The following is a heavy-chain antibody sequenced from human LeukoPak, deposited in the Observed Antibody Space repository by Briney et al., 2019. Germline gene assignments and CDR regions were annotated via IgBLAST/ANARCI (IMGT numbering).Heavy chain of an antibody. J-gene: IGHJ4*02. D-gene: IGHD2-15*01. CDR3: ARGPNRYCSGGSCYLDY. CDR1: GDSISSYY. V-gene: IGHV4-59*01. Sequence: PSETLSLTCTVSGDSISSYYWNWIRQPPGRGLEWIGHIYYTGSTNYNPSLKSRVTISVDTSRNQFSLKLTSVTAADTAVYYCARGPNRYCSGGSCYLDYWGQGTLVTVSS. CDR2: IYYTGST.